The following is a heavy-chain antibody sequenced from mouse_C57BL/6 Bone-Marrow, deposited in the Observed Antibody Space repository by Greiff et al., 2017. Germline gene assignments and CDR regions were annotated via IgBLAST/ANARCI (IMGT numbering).Heavy chain of an antibody. CDR1: GYTFTSYW. D-gene: IGHD2-3*01. V-gene: IGHV1-64*01. Sequence: QVQLKQPGAELVKPGASVKLSCKASGYTFTSYWMHWVKQRPGQGLEWIGMIHPNSGSTNYNEKFKSKATVTVDKSSSTAYMQLSGLTSEDSAVYYCASSYDGYYVGYFDYWGQGTTLTVSS. CDR2: IHPNSGST. J-gene: IGHJ2*01. CDR3: ASSYDGYYVGYFDY.